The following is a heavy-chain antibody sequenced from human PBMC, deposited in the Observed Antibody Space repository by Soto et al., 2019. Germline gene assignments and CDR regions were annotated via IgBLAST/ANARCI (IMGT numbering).Heavy chain of an antibody. CDR2: IYYSGST. J-gene: IGHJ6*02. CDR3: ARHTSNSDTAGHYILDV. D-gene: IGHD3-22*01. V-gene: IGHV4-59*01. Sequence: PSETLSLTCTVSGGSISDFYWGWIRQPPGKGLEWLGYIYYSGSTNYSPSLKSRVTISLDTSKNQFSLKLSSVTAADTAVYYCARHTSNSDTAGHYILDVWGQGTTVTVSS. CDR1: GGSISDFY.